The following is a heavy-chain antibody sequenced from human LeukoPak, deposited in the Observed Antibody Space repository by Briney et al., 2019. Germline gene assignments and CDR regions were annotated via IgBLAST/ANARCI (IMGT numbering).Heavy chain of an antibody. CDR2: VFDSGST. V-gene: IGHV4-59*01. D-gene: IGHD1-1*01. Sequence: SETLSLTCSVSGASFSTNYWSWIRQPPGRGLEWIGYVFDSGSTNYNPSLKSRVTISVDTSTKQFSLRLSSVTAADEAVYYCARLYQQSKWKYYYYYMDVWGKGTAVTVSS. J-gene: IGHJ6*03. CDR1: GASFSTNY. CDR3: ARLYQQSKWKYYYYYMDV.